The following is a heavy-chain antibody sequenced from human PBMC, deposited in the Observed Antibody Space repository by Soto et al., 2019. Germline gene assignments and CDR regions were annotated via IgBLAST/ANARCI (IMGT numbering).Heavy chain of an antibody. CDR2: IYYSGST. CDR1: GGSISSGGYY. CDR3: ARDTSSGSKPDYYYYGMDV. J-gene: IGHJ6*02. D-gene: IGHD3-22*01. Sequence: QVQLQESGPGLVKPSQTLSLTCTVSGGSISSGGYYWSWIRQHPGKGLEWIGYIYYSGSTYYNPSLNSRVTISVDTSKNQFSLKLSSVTAADTAVYYCARDTSSGSKPDYYYYGMDVWGQGTTVTVS. V-gene: IGHV4-31*03.